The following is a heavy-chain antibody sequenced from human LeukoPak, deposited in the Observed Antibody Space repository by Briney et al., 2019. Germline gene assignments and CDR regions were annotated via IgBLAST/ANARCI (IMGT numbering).Heavy chain of an antibody. J-gene: IGHJ4*02. CDR3: AKLKVGATSGFEY. V-gene: IGHV5-51*01. D-gene: IGHD1-26*01. Sequence: GESLKISCKGSGYSFTSYWIGWVRPMPGKGLEWMGIIYPGDSDTRYSPSFQGQVTISADKSISTAYVQWSSLKASDTAMYYCAKLKVGATSGFEYWGQGTLVTVSS. CDR1: GYSFTSYW. CDR2: IYPGDSDT.